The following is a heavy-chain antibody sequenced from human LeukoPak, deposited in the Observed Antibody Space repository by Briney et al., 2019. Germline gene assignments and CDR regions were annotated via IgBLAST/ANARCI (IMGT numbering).Heavy chain of an antibody. CDR1: VFTFSSYA. V-gene: IGHV3-23*01. Sequence: GVPLRLSCAASVFTFSSYAMIWVRQSPGKGLEGVSAISGRGGSTYCADPGKGRFTISRDNSKNPLYLKMTSLRAEATAVYYCAKDRYVAAVAVTLFDYWGQGTLVTVSS. CDR2: ISGRGGST. D-gene: IGHD6-19*01. J-gene: IGHJ4*02. CDR3: AKDRYVAAVAVTLFDY.